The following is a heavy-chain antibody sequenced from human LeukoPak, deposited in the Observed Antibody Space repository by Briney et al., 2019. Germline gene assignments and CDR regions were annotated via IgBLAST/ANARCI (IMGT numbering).Heavy chain of an antibody. CDR3: AKNYFGYSGSYYPFDY. D-gene: IGHD1-26*01. J-gene: IGHJ4*02. CDR1: GIIFRSYD. CDR2: IRGSGGST. Sequence: PGGSLRLSCAASGIIFRSYDMSWVRQAPGKGLEWVSSIRGSGGSTYYADSVKGRFTISRDNSKNTLYLQMNSLRAEDTAVYYCAKNYFGYSGSYYPFDYWGQGTLVTVSS. V-gene: IGHV3-23*01.